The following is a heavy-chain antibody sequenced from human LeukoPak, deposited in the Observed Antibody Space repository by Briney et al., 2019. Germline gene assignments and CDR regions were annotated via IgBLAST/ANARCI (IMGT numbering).Heavy chain of an antibody. CDR3: ARDPDYLNLLS. D-gene: IGHD5-12*01. CDR1: GYTFTRYG. J-gene: IGHJ5*02. CDR2: ISAYNGNT. V-gene: IGHV1-18*01. Sequence: ASVKVSCKASGYTFTRYGISWVRQAPGQGLEWMGWISAYNGNTNSAQNLQGRVTMTTDTSTSTAYMELRSLRSDDTAVYYCARDPDYLNLLSWGQGTLVTVSS.